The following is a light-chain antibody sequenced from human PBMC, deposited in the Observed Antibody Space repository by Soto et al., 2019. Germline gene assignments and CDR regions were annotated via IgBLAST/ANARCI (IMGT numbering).Light chain of an antibody. CDR2: ANS. J-gene: IGLJ2*01. CDR1: SSNIGAGYD. CDR3: RAYGGGVSVV. V-gene: IGLV1-40*01. Sequence: QLVLTQPPSVSGAPGQRVTISCTGSSSNIGAGYDVHWYQQLPGTAPKLLIYANSNRPSGVPDRFSGSKSGTSASLAITGRRAEEEADYYCRAYGGGVSVVFGGGSKLTVL.